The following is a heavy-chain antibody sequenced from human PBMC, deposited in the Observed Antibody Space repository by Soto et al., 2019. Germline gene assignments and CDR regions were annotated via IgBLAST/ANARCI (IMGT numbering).Heavy chain of an antibody. V-gene: IGHV4-59*01. CDR1: GGSISSYY. Sequence: SETLSLTCTVSGGSISSYYWSWIRQPPGKGLEWIGYIYYSGSTNYNPSLKSRVTISVDTSKNQFSLKLGSVTAADTAVYYCARGSKQLAPNWFDPWGQGTLVTVSS. J-gene: IGHJ5*02. D-gene: IGHD1-1*01. CDR3: ARGSKQLAPNWFDP. CDR2: IYYSGST.